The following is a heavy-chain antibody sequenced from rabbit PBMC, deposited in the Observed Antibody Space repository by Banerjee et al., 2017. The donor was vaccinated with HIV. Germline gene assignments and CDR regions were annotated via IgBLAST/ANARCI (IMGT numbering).Heavy chain of an antibody. CDR2: IHAGSSGIT. CDR1: GFSFSSSYY. Sequence: QEQLEESGGDLVQPEGSLTLTCTASGFSFSSSYYMCWVRQAPGKGLEWIACIHAGSSGITYYASWAKGRFTISKTSSTTVTLQMTSLTAADTATYFCARDPYGGYHGYGYALNLWGPGTLVTVS. J-gene: IGHJ4*01. V-gene: IGHV1S45*01. D-gene: IGHD6-1*01. CDR3: ARDPYGGYHGYGYALNL.